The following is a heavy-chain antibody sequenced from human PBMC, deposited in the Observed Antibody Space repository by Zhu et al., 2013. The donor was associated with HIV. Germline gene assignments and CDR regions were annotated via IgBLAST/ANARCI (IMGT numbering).Heavy chain of an antibody. CDR1: GGTFSSYA. CDR3: ATDIVVVPAAMRDIDYYYYGMDV. J-gene: IGHJ6*02. CDR2: IIPIFGTA. V-gene: IGHV1-69*01. Sequence: QVQLVQSGAEVKKPGSSVKVSCKASGGTFSSYAISWVRQAPGQGLEWMGGIIPIFGTANYAQKFQGRVTITADESTSTAYMELSSLRSEDTAVYYCATDIVVVPAAMRDIDYYYYGMDVWGQGTTVTVSS. D-gene: IGHD2-2*01.